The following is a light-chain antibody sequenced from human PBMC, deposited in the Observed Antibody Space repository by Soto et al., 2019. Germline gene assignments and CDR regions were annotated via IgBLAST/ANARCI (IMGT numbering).Light chain of an antibody. CDR3: SSYRSSSTYVV. V-gene: IGLV2-14*01. CDR2: DVS. Sequence: QSALTQPASVSGSPGQSITISCTGTSSDVGGYNYVSWYQQHPGKAPKLMIYDVSNRPSGVSNRFSGSKSGNTASLTISGLQAEDEDDYHCSSYRSSSTYVVFGGGTKLTVL. J-gene: IGLJ2*01. CDR1: SSDVGGYNY.